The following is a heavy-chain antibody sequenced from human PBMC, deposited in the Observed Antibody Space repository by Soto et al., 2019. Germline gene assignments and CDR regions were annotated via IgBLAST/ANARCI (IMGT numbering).Heavy chain of an antibody. Sequence: EVQLVDSGGDLVQPGGSLRLSCAASGFTFSTYWMSWVRQAPGKGLEWVANIDPDGSQKYYVDSVKGRFTISRDNAKISLYLQMNSLRAEDTAVYYCARDMGPSGAYGYWGQGTLVTVSS. CDR2: IDPDGSQK. CDR1: GFTFSTYW. J-gene: IGHJ4*02. V-gene: IGHV3-7*03. D-gene: IGHD1-26*01. CDR3: ARDMGPSGAYGY.